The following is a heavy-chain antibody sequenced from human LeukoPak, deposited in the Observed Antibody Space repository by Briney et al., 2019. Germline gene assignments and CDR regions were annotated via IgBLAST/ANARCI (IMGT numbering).Heavy chain of an antibody. CDR1: GYIFPNYW. CDR2: IYLGDSDT. CDR3: VRHRNWNYDY. V-gene: IGHV5-51*01. Sequence: GEPLRISCKGSGYIFPNYWISWVRQMPGKGLEWMGIIYLGDSDTRYSPSFQGQVTISADKSINTAYLQWSSLKASDTAMYYCVRHRNWNYDYWGQGTLVTVSS. D-gene: IGHD1-1*01. J-gene: IGHJ4*02.